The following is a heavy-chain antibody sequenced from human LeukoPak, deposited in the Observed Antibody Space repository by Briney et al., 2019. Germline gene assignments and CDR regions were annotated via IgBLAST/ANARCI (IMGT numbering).Heavy chain of an antibody. CDR1: GGSISSSSYY. CDR2: IYYSGST. J-gene: IGHJ2*01. D-gene: IGHD5-12*01. CDR3: AIDQNVDIVATEIDYWYFDL. V-gene: IGHV4-39*01. Sequence: PSETLSLTCTVSGGSISSSSYYWGWIRQPPGKGLEWIGSIYYSGSTYYNPSLKSRVTISVDTSKNQFSLKLSSVTAADTAVYYCAIDQNVDIVATEIDYWYFDLWGRGTLVTVSS.